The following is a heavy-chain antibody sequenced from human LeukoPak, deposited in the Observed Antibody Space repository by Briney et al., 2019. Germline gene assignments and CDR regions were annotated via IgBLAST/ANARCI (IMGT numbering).Heavy chain of an antibody. CDR3: ARASARFDYDSSDYLDGWFDP. J-gene: IGHJ5*02. D-gene: IGHD3-22*01. Sequence: ASVKVSCKASGYTFTSYDINWVRQATGQGLEWMGWMNPNSGNTGYAQKFQGRVTMTRNTSISTAYMELSSLRSEDTAVYYCARASARFDYDSSDYLDGWFDPWGQGTLVTVSS. CDR1: GYTFTSYD. CDR2: MNPNSGNT. V-gene: IGHV1-8*01.